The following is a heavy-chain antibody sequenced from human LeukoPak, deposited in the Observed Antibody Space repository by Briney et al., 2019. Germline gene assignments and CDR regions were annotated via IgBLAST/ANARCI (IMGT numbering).Heavy chain of an antibody. D-gene: IGHD2-2*01. J-gene: IGHJ6*02. Sequence: GSSVKVSCKASGGTFSIYAISWVRQAPGQGLEWMGGIIPIFGTANYAQKFQGRVTITADESTSTAYMELSSLRSEDTAVYYCARERVPAIYYYYGMDVWGQGTTVTVSS. CDR1: GGTFSIYA. CDR3: ARERVPAIYYYYGMDV. CDR2: IIPIFGTA. V-gene: IGHV1-69*01.